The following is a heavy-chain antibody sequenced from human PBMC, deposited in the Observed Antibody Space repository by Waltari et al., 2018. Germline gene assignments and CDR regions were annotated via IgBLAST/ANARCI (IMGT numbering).Heavy chain of an antibody. CDR3: AKRAKSDPPYYFDY. CDR1: GFTFSSYG. D-gene: IGHD2-21*02. CDR2: IRYDGNDK. Sequence: QVHLVESGGGVVQPGGSLRLSCAATGFTFSSYGMHWVRQAPGKGLEWLAYIRYDGNDKEYADSVKGRFTTSRDNSKNTVYLQMNSLRVEDTAVYYCAKRAKSDPPYYFDYWGQGTLVTVSS. J-gene: IGHJ4*02. V-gene: IGHV3-30*02.